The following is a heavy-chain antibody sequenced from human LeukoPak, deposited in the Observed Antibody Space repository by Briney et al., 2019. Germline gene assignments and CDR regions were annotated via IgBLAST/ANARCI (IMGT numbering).Heavy chain of an antibody. CDR2: ISYDGSNK. D-gene: IGHD5-18*01. V-gene: IGHV3-30*04. Sequence: PGRSLRLSCAASGFPFSSYAMHWVRQAPGKGLEWVAVISYDGSNKYYADSVKGRFTISRDNSKNTLYLQMNSLRAEDTAVYYCARGGPGRIQLWLRRSVGDYWGQGSLVTVSS. CDR3: ARGGPGRIQLWLRRSVGDY. J-gene: IGHJ4*02. CDR1: GFPFSSYA.